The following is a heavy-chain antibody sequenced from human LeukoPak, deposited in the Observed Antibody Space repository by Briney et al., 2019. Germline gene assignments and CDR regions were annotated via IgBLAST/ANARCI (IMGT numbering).Heavy chain of an antibody. CDR3: ARVPRYCSGGSCYGY. J-gene: IGHJ4*02. CDR1: GLPFSIYN. V-gene: IGHV3-21*01. Sequence: PGGSLTLSCAASGLPFSIYNMNWVRQSPGEGLEWVSSISSSRSSYISYADSVKGLFTISRDNAKSSLYLQMNNLRAEDTAVYYCARVPRYCSGGSCYGYWGQGTLVTVSS. D-gene: IGHD2-15*01. CDR2: ISSSRSSYI.